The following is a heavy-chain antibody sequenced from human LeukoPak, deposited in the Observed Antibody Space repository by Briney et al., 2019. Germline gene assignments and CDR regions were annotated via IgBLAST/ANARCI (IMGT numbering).Heavy chain of an antibody. CDR1: GYTFTGYY. Sequence: ASVKVSCKASGYTFTGYYMHWVRQAPGQGLEWIGWINPNSGGTNYAQKFQGRVTMTRDTSISTAYMELSRLRSDDTAVYYCARDTESRYYGSGSPPGYWGQGTLVTVSS. J-gene: IGHJ4*02. D-gene: IGHD3-10*01. CDR2: INPNSGGT. V-gene: IGHV1-2*02. CDR3: ARDTESRYYGSGSPPGY.